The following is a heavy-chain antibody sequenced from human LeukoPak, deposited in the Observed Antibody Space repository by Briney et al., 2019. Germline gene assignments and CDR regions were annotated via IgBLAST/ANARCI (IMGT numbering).Heavy chain of an antibody. D-gene: IGHD2-2*01. Sequence: ASVTVSCKASVYTFTGYYMHWVRQAPGQGLAWMGWSNPNSGGTNYAHKFQGRVTMTRDTSISTAYMELSRLRSVDTAVYYCARGPLPSTARTLGWFDPWGQGTLVTVSS. CDR3: ARGPLPSTARTLGWFDP. J-gene: IGHJ5*02. CDR1: VYTFTGYY. CDR2: SNPNSGGT. V-gene: IGHV1-2*02.